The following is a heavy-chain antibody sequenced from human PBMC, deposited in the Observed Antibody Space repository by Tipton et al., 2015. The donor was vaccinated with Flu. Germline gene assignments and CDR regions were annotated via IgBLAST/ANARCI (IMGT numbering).Heavy chain of an antibody. CDR2: IWYDGSNK. Sequence: SLRLSCAASGFTFSSYGMHWVRQAPGKGLEWVAVIWYDGSNKYYIDSVKGRFIISRDNSKKILYLQLNSLRAEDTAVYYCGTAFEYWGQEPWSPSPQ. V-gene: IGHV3-33*01. CDR1: GFTFSSYG. CDR3: GTAFEY. J-gene: IGHJ4*01.